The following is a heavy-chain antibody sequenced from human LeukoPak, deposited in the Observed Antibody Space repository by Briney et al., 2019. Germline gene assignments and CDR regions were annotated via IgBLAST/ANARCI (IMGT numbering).Heavy chain of an antibody. V-gene: IGHV1-18*01. D-gene: IGHD1-26*01. CDR3: ARVRRSYSYFDY. J-gene: IGHJ4*02. Sequence: GASVKVSCKASGGTFSSYAISWVRQAPGQGLEWMGRISAYNGNTNYAQKLQGRVTMTTDTSTSTAYMELRSLRSDDTAVYYCARVRRSYSYFDYWGQGTLVTVSS. CDR1: GGTFSSYA. CDR2: ISAYNGNT.